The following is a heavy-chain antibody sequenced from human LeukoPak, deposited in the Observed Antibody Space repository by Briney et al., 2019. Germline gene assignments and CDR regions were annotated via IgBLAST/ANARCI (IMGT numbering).Heavy chain of an antibody. CDR3: ARRQKLRYFDWLLLGYYYYYYMDV. D-gene: IGHD3-9*01. J-gene: IGHJ6*03. CDR2: MNPNSGNT. CDR1: GYTFTSYD. V-gene: IGHV1-8*01. Sequence: GASVKVSCKASGYTFTSYDINWVRQATGQGLEWMGWMNPNSGNTGYAQKFQGRVTMTRDTSISTAYMELSSLTSEDTAVYYCARRQKLRYFDWLLLGYYYYYYMDVWGKGTTVTISS.